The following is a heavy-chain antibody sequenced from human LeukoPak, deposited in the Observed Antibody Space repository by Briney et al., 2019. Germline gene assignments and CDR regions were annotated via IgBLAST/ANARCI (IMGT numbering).Heavy chain of an antibody. CDR3: AKDGLTGITMVRGVIIVRLWGDFDY. CDR2: IKSKIDGGTT. D-gene: IGHD3-10*01. J-gene: IGHJ4*02. Sequence: GGSLRLSCAVSGFTFSHAWMSWVRQAPGKGLEWVGRIKSKIDGGTTDYGAPVKGRFTISRDDSKNTLYLQMNSLRAEDTAVYYCAKDGLTGITMVRGVIIVRLWGDFDYWGQGTLVTVSS. V-gene: IGHV3-15*01. CDR1: GFTFSHAW.